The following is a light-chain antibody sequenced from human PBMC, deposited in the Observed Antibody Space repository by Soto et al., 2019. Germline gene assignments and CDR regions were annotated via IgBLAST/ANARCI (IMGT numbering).Light chain of an antibody. CDR3: QRGDT. V-gene: IGKV3-11*01. CDR2: AAS. J-gene: IGKJ5*01. Sequence: EIVLTQSPATLSLSPGERATLSCRASQSVSSNLAWYQQKPGQAPRLLIYAASNRATGIPARFSGSGSGTDFTLTVSSLEPEDFAVYYCQRGDTFGQGTRLEIK. CDR1: QSVSSN.